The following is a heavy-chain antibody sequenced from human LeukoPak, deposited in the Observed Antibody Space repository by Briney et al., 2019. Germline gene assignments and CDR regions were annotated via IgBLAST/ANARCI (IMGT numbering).Heavy chain of an antibody. Sequence: SETLSLTCTVSGVSISSSYWSWIRHPPGEGLEWMGYIYSSGDTNYNPSLKSRVTISVDRSKSQFSLKVSSVTAADTAVYYCARDLGGSYGNFDDWGQGTLVTVSS. D-gene: IGHD5-18*01. CDR3: ARDLGGSYGNFDD. CDR2: IYSSGDT. J-gene: IGHJ4*02. V-gene: IGHV4-59*01. CDR1: GVSISSSY.